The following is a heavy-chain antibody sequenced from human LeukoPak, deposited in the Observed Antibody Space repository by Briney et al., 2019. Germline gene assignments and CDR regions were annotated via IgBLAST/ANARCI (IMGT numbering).Heavy chain of an antibody. D-gene: IGHD4-17*01. Sequence: QAGGSLRLSCAASGFTFSDYYMSWIRQAPGKGLEWVSYISSSSSYTNYADSVKGRFTISRDNAKNSLYLQMNSLRAEDTAVYYCARAIDYGDYPQDHWGQGTLVTVSS. J-gene: IGHJ4*02. CDR3: ARAIDYGDYPQDH. CDR1: GFTFSDYY. V-gene: IGHV3-11*05. CDR2: ISSSSSYT.